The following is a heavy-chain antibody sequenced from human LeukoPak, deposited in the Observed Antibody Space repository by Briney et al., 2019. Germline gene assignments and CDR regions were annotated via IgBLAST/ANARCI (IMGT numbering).Heavy chain of an antibody. D-gene: IGHD3-22*01. CDR2: ISAYNGNT. CDR1: GGTFSSYG. V-gene: IGHV1-18*01. J-gene: IGHJ4*02. CDR3: ARGYGYYDSSGYLDY. Sequence: ASVKVSCKASGGTFSSYGISWVRQAPGQGLEWMGWISAYNGNTNYAQKLQGRVTMTTDTSTCTAYMELRSLRSDDTAVYYCARGYGYYDSSGYLDYWGQGTLVTVSS.